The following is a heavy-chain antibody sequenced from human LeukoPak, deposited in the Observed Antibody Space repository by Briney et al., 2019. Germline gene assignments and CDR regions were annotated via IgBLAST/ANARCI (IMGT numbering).Heavy chain of an antibody. Sequence: SETLSLTCSVSGGSTSTYYWSWIRQPAGKGLEWIGRINTSGSTNYNPSLKSRVTMSVDTSKNQFSLRLSSVTAADTAVYYCARESVGATPNWFDPWGQGTLVTVSA. J-gene: IGHJ5*02. V-gene: IGHV4-4*07. CDR3: ARESVGATPNWFDP. D-gene: IGHD1-26*01. CDR1: GGSTSTYY. CDR2: INTSGST.